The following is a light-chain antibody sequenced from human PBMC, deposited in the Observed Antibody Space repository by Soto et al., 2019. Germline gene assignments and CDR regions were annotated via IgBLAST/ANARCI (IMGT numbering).Light chain of an antibody. CDR3: VAWDDSLSGRV. CDR2: RND. J-gene: IGLJ3*02. Sequence: QSVLTQPPSASGTPGQSVTISCSGSGSNIGSHDVYWYQHLPGTAPKVLIYRNDQRPSGVPDRFSASRSGTSASLAISGLRSEDEADYYCVAWDDSLSGRVFGGGTKLPVL. V-gene: IGLV1-47*02. CDR1: GSNIGSHD.